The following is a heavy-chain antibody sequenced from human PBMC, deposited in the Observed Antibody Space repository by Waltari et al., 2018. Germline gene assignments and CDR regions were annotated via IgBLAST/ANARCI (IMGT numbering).Heavy chain of an antibody. CDR2: INSDGSST. D-gene: IGHD1-20*01. V-gene: IGHV3-74*01. Sequence: EVQLVESGGGLVQPGGSLRLSCTASGFTVMSHLSHCVGHPPGKGLVWVSRINSDGSSTIHADSVKGRFTISRDNAKSTLYLQMNSLRAEDTAVYYCAREINWNDGGRFFDSWGQGTLVTVSS. J-gene: IGHJ4*02. CDR3: AREINWNDGGRFFDS. CDR1: GFTVMSHL.